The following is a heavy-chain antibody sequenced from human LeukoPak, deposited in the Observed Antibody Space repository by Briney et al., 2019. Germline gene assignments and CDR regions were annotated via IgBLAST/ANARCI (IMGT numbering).Heavy chain of an antibody. J-gene: IGHJ3*02. CDR2: INCKSGAT. V-gene: IGHV1-2*02. D-gene: IGHD3-22*01. Sequence: ASVKVSCKASEYTFTDYYIHWMRQAPGQGLEWMGWINCKSGATSYAQKFRGRVTMTKDRPIRTAYMGLSRLKSDDTAVYYCARQSLDYYETLDAFDIWGQGTVVTVSS. CDR1: EYTFTDYY. CDR3: ARQSLDYYETLDAFDI.